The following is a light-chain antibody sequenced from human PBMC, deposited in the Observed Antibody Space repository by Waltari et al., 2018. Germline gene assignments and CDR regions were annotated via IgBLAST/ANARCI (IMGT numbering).Light chain of an antibody. CDR3: QQRHNWPLT. CDR1: QGVRVY. Sequence: EIVLTQSPATLSLSPGARATLSCRASQGVRVYFAWYQPKPGQAPRLLIYDTSNTASGTPDRFSGSGSGTDFSLSISSLEPEDFAVYYCQQRHNWPLTFGGGTKVEIK. V-gene: IGKV3-11*01. J-gene: IGKJ4*01. CDR2: DTS.